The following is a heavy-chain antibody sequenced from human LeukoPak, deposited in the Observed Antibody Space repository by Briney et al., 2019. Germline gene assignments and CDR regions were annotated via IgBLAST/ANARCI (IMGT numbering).Heavy chain of an antibody. CDR1: GGSISSSSYY. CDR3: ARRRPDHWYFDL. J-gene: IGHJ2*01. V-gene: IGHV4-39*07. CDR2: IYYSGST. Sequence: NPSETLSLTCTVSGGSISSSSYYWGWIRQPPGKGLEWIGSIYYSGSTYYNPSLKSRVTISVDTSKNQFSLKLSSVTAADTAVYYCARRRPDHWYFDLWGRGTLVTISS.